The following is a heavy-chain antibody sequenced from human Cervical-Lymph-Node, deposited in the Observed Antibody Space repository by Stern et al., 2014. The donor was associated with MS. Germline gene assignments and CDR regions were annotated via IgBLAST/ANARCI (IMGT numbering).Heavy chain of an antibody. CDR2: IYPGDSDA. CDR1: GYSFSTHW. CDR3: ARHTTSSGSYFDY. J-gene: IGHJ4*02. Sequence: VQLVQSGAEVKKPGESLKISCKGSGYSFSTHWIGWVRQMPGKSLEWMGIIYPGDSDARYSPSFQGHVTISADKSISTAYLQWSSLKASDTAMYYCARHTTSSGSYFDYWGQGTLVTVSS. V-gene: IGHV5-51*03. D-gene: IGHD3-22*01.